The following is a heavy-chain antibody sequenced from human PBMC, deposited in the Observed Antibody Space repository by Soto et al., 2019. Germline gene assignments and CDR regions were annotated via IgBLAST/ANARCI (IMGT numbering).Heavy chain of an antibody. J-gene: IGHJ6*03. CDR3: AREGGLYGSSHYYYYIDV. CDR1: GYTFTSYG. V-gene: IGHV1-18*01. D-gene: IGHD3-10*01. Sequence: SGAEVKKPGASVKVSCKASGYTFTSYGISWVRQAPGQGLEWMGWISAYNGNTNYAQKLQGRVTMTTDTSTSTAYMELRSLRSDDTAVYYCAREGGLYGSSHYYYYIDVWGKGTTVTVSS. CDR2: ISAYNGNT.